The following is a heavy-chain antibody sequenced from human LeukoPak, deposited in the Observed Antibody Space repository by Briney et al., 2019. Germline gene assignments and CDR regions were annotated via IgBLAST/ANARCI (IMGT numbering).Heavy chain of an antibody. Sequence: GGSLRLSCAASGFTFSGYAKSWVRQAPGKGLEWVSAISGSGGSTYYADSVKGRFTISRDNSKNTLYLQMNSLRAEDTAVYYCAKGGVVLVRYNWFDPWGQGTLVTVSS. J-gene: IGHJ5*02. D-gene: IGHD3-9*01. CDR1: GFTFSGYA. CDR2: ISGSGGST. CDR3: AKGGVVLVRYNWFDP. V-gene: IGHV3-23*01.